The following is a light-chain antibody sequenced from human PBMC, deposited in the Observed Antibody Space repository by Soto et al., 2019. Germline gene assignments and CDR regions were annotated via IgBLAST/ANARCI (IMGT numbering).Light chain of an antibody. CDR2: GAS. Sequence: EIVLTQSPGTLSLSPGERATLSCRATESISSSYLAWYQQKPGQAPRLLIYGASSRATGIPDRFSGSGSGTDFTLTISRLEPEDVAAYYCQQYYGTPYTFGQGTKLEIK. V-gene: IGKV3-20*01. CDR3: QQYYGTPYT. J-gene: IGKJ2*01. CDR1: ESISSSY.